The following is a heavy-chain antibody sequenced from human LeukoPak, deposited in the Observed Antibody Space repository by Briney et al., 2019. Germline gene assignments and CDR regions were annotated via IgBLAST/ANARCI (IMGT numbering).Heavy chain of an antibody. CDR1: GYTFVHYW. D-gene: IGHD3-3*01. CDR3: ARRVNEALGAFDF. Sequence: GESLKISCQGSGYTFVHYWIAWVRQMPGKGLEFVGMMYPDDSETKYSPSFQGQVTISVDKSINTAYLQWTSLKASDTAMYYCARRVNEALGAFDFWGRGTVVTVSS. J-gene: IGHJ3*01. CDR2: MYPDDSET. V-gene: IGHV5-51*01.